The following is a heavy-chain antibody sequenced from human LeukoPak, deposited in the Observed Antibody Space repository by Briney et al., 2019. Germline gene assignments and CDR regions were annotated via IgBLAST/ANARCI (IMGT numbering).Heavy chain of an antibody. D-gene: IGHD2-2*01. V-gene: IGHV3-23*01. J-gene: IGHJ6*02. CDR2: LSGSGDSS. CDR1: GFTLSSYA. Sequence: GASLRLSCAASGFTLSSYAMRWVRQAPEKGREWVSTLSGSGDSSYYADSVKGRFTISRDDSKNTLYLQMNSLRVEDTAIDYCAKRGLCSSTTCSLYYYYDMDVWGQGTTVTVSS. CDR3: AKRGLCSSTTCSLYYYYDMDV.